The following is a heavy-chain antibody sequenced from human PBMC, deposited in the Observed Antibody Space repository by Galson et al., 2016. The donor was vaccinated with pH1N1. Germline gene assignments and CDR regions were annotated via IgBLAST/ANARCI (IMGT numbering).Heavy chain of an antibody. CDR1: GYTFTTSY. J-gene: IGHJ4*02. V-gene: IGHV1-46*01. Sequence: SVKVSCKASGYTFTTSYIHWVRQAPGEGLEWMGVIDPSNGGTTYAQKFQARVTMTRDTSTSTVYLDLSRLKSDDTSVFYCTRDLGRRLEFWGQGTLVTVSS. D-gene: IGHD1-26*01. CDR2: IDPSNGGT. CDR3: TRDLGRRLEF.